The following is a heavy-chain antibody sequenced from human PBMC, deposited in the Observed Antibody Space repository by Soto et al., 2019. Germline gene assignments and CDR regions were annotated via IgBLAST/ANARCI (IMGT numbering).Heavy chain of an antibody. Sequence: QVQLVQSGAEVKKPGSSVKVSCKASGGTFSSYAISWVRQAPGQGLEWMGGIIPIFGTANYEQKFQGRVTITADESTSTAYMELSSVRSEDTAVYYCAREAYCGGDCYWVFDYWGQGTLVTVSS. CDR3: AREAYCGGDCYWVFDY. J-gene: IGHJ4*02. D-gene: IGHD2-21*02. CDR2: IIPIFGTA. CDR1: GGTFSSYA. V-gene: IGHV1-69*12.